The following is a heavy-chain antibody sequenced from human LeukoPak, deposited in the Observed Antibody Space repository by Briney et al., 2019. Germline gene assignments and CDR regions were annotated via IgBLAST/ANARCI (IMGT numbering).Heavy chain of an antibody. CDR3: AELGITMIGGV. J-gene: IGHJ6*04. CDR1: GFTFNNAW. CDR2: ISSSGSTI. Sequence: PGGSLILSCAASGFTFNNAWMSWVRQAPGKGLEWVSYISSSGSTIYYADSVKGRFTISRDNAKNSLYLQMNSLRAEDTAVYYCAELGITMIGGVWGKGTTVTISS. V-gene: IGHV3-11*04. D-gene: IGHD3-10*02.